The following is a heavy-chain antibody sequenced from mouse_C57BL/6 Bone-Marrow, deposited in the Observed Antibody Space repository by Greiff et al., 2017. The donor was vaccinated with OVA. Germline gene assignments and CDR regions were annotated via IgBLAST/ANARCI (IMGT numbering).Heavy chain of an antibody. CDR2: IDPSDSET. CDR1: GYTFTSYW. CDR3: ARDYYDYYWYFDV. Sequence: VQLQQPGAELVRPGSSVKLSCKASGYTFTSYWMHWVKQRPIQGLEWIGNIDPSDSETHYNQKFKDKATLTVDKSSSTAYMQLSSLTSEDSAVYYCARDYYDYYWYFDVWGTGTTVTVSS. D-gene: IGHD2-4*01. J-gene: IGHJ1*03. V-gene: IGHV1-52*01.